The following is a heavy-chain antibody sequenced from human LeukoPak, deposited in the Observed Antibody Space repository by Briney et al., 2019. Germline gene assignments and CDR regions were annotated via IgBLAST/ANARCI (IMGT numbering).Heavy chain of an antibody. CDR3: ARDKEMATIGGAFDI. Sequence: GASVKVSCKASGYTFTGYYMHWVRQAPGQGLEWMGWINPNSGGTNYAQKFQGRVTMTRDTSISTAYMELSRLRSDDTAVYYCARDKEMATIGGAFDIWGQGTMVTVSS. CDR2: INPNSGGT. V-gene: IGHV1-2*02. D-gene: IGHD5-24*01. J-gene: IGHJ3*02. CDR1: GYTFTGYY.